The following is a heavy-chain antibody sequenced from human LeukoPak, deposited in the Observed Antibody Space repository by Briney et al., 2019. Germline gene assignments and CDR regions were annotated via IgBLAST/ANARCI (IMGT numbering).Heavy chain of an antibody. V-gene: IGHV1-2*02. Sequence: ASVKVSCKTSGYSFTDYYMHWVRQAPGQGLEWMGWINPNSGGTSSAQKFQGRVTMTRDTSITTVYMEINWLTSDDTAIYYCARADRLHGGPYLIGPWGQGTLVTVSS. CDR1: GYSFTDYY. J-gene: IGHJ5*02. D-gene: IGHD2-21*01. CDR3: ARADRLHGGPYLIGP. CDR2: INPNSGGT.